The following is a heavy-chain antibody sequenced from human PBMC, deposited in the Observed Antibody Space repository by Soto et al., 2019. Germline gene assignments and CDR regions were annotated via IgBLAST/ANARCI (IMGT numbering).Heavy chain of an antibody. CDR1: GFTFRDYA. CDR2: IRTKSYGGAT. D-gene: IGHD3-10*01. Sequence: GGSLRLSCLTSGFTFRDYAMMWFRQAPGKGLEWVGFIRTKSYGGATEYAASVQGRFTISRDDSKTLAYLQMNSLKPEDTAVYYCARAQLPRSEMVRAPRYWGQGTLVTVSS. J-gene: IGHJ4*02. V-gene: IGHV3-49*03. CDR3: ARAQLPRSEMVRAPRY.